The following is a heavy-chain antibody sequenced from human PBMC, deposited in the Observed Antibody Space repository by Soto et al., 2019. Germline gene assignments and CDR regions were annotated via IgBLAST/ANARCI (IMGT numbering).Heavy chain of an antibody. D-gene: IGHD3-3*01. CDR3: ARSRRSGKVLENWFDP. CDR1: GYTFTSYG. J-gene: IGHJ5*02. Sequence: GASVKVSCKASGYTFTSYGISWVRQAPGQGLEWMGWISAYNGNTNYAQKLQGRVTMTTDTSTSTAYMELRSLKSDDTAVYYCARSRRSGKVLENWFDPWGQGTLVTVSS. CDR2: ISAYNGNT. V-gene: IGHV1-18*01.